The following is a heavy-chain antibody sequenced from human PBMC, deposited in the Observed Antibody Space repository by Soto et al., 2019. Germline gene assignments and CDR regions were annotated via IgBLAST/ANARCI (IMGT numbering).Heavy chain of an antibody. J-gene: IGHJ4*01. Sequence: SETLSLTCPVSGYYISSGSYWAWIRQPPGKGPEWIASIYHGGTTFYNPSLKSRITISVDTSNNQFSLKLTSVTAADTAVYYCARVHVMVVAGSTFDYWGHGTLVTVS. CDR3: ARVHVMVVAGSTFDY. V-gene: IGHV4-38-2*01. CDR1: GYYISSGSY. D-gene: IGHD6-19*01. CDR2: IYHGGTT.